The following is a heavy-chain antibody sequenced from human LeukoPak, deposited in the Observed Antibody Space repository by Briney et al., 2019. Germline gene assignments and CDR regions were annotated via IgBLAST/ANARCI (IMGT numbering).Heavy chain of an antibody. CDR3: ARDVAVAGDY. J-gene: IGHJ4*02. Sequence: GGSLRLSCAASGFTFSSYAMSWVRQAPGKGLEWVSAISGSGGSTYYADSVKGRFTISRDNAKNSLYLQMNSLRAEDTAVYYCARDVAVAGDYWGQGTLVTVSS. CDR1: GFTFSSYA. CDR2: ISGSGGST. D-gene: IGHD6-19*01. V-gene: IGHV3-23*01.